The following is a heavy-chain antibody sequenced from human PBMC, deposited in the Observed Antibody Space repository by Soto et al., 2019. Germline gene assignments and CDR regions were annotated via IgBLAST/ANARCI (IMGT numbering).Heavy chain of an antibody. Sequence: QVQLVQSGAEVKKPGAAVKVSCKASGYTFTSYGISWVRQAPGQGLEWMGWISAYNGNTNYAQKLQGRVTMTTDISTSTAYMELRRLRSDDTAVYYCARYLMVVASTNKYFDYWGQGTLVTVSS. D-gene: IGHD6-19*01. CDR1: GYTFTSYG. J-gene: IGHJ4*02. V-gene: IGHV1-18*01. CDR2: ISAYNGNT. CDR3: ARYLMVVASTNKYFDY.